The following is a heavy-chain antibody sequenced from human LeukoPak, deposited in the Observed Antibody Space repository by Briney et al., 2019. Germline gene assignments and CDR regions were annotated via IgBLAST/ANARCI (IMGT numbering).Heavy chain of an antibody. J-gene: IGHJ4*02. V-gene: IGHV1-69*04. D-gene: IGHD3-10*01. Sequence: ASVKVSCKASGYTFTSYAMNWVRQAPGQGLEWMGRIIPILGIANYAQKFQGRVTITADKSTSTAYMELSSLRSEDTAVYYCARVRSGYYGSGSYSDYWGQGTLVTVSS. CDR3: ARVRSGYYGSGSYSDY. CDR2: IIPILGIA. CDR1: GYTFTSYA.